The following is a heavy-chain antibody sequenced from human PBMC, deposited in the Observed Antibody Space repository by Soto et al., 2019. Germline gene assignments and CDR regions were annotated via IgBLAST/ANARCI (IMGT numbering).Heavy chain of an antibody. J-gene: IGHJ6*02. Sequence: ASVKVSCKASGYTFSSYSITWVRQAPGQGLECMGWISAENGNTKYAQKVQGRVTMTTDTSTSTAYMELRSLRSDDTAVYYCARFDYGDFATGMDLWGQGTTVTVSS. CDR2: ISAENGNT. D-gene: IGHD4-17*01. CDR1: GYTFSSYS. V-gene: IGHV1-18*01. CDR3: ARFDYGDFATGMDL.